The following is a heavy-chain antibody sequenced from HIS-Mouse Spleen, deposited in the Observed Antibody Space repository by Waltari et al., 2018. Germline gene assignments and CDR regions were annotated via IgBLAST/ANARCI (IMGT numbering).Heavy chain of an antibody. D-gene: IGHD1-7*01. CDR3: ARGENWNYVY. CDR2: ISSSSSYI. CDR1: GFTFSSYS. V-gene: IGHV3-21*01. Sequence: EVQLVESGGGLVKPGGSLRLSCAASGFTFSSYSMNWVRQAPGKGREWVSSISSSSSYIYYADSVKGRFTISRDNAKNSLYLQMNSLRAEDTAVYYCARGENWNYVYWGQGTLVTVSS. J-gene: IGHJ4*02.